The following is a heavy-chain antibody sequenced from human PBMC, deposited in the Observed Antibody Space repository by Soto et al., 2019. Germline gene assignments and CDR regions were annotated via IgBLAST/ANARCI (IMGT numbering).Heavy chain of an antibody. CDR1: GGSFSGYY. Sequence: PSETLSLTCAVYGGSFSGYYWSWIRQPPGKGLEWIGEINHSGSTNYNPSLKSRVTISVDTSKNQFSLKLSSVTAADTAVYYCARGPIEAPPYIVVVVAATPFDYWGQGTLVTSPQ. V-gene: IGHV4-34*01. D-gene: IGHD2-15*01. CDR2: INHSGST. J-gene: IGHJ4*02. CDR3: ARGPIEAPPYIVVVVAATPFDY.